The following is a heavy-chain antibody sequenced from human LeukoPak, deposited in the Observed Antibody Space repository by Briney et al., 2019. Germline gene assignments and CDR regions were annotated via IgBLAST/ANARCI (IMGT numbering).Heavy chain of an antibody. CDR2: ISWNSASF. V-gene: IGHV3-9*01. CDR1: GFSVDDYA. J-gene: IGHJ4*01. Sequence: GGSLRLSCAASGFSVDDYAMHWVRQAPGKGLEWVSGISWNSASFCYADSVRGRFSISRDNAKKSLYLQMHSLRAEDTAFYYCAKDTDKQWLVGGYFDYWGHGTLVTVSS. CDR3: AKDTDKQWLVGGYFDY. D-gene: IGHD6-19*01.